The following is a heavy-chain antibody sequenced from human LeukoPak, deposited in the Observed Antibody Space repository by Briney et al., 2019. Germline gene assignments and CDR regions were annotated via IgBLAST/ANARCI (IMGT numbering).Heavy chain of an antibody. CDR2: ISAYNGNT. D-gene: IGHD2-15*01. CDR1: GYTFTNYG. J-gene: IGHJ5*02. V-gene: IGHV1-18*01. CDR3: ARGGVYCSGGSCPASWFDP. Sequence: ASVKVSCKASGYTFTNYGVSWVRQAPGQGLEWMGWISAYNGNTNYAQKLQGRVTMTTDTSTSTAYMELRSLRSDDTAVYYCARGGVYCSGGSCPASWFDPWAREPWSPSPQ.